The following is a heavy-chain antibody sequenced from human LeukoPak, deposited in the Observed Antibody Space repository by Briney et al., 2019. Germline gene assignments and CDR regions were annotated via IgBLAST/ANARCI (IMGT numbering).Heavy chain of an antibody. Sequence: PGGSLRLSCAASGCTFSSNGMHRVRQAPGKGLEWVTVIWTDGSNKYYADSVKGRFTISRDNSKNSLYLQMNNLRAEDTAVYYCARRGSGTYDFDYWGQGTLVTVSS. CDR2: IWTDGSNK. V-gene: IGHV3-33*01. D-gene: IGHD3-10*01. J-gene: IGHJ4*02. CDR1: GCTFSSNG. CDR3: ARRGSGTYDFDY.